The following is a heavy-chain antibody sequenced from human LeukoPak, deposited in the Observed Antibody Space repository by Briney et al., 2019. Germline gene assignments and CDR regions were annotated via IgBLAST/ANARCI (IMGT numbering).Heavy chain of an antibody. CDR1: GGSFSGYY. V-gene: IGHV4-39*01. CDR3: ARRRAGPYDYGGYFDPIDY. D-gene: IGHD4-17*01. Sequence: SETLSLTCAVYGGSFSGYYWGWIRQPPGKGLEWIGSIYYSGSTYYNPSLKSRVTISVDTSKNQFSLKLSSVTAADTAVYYCARRRAGPYDYGGYFDPIDYWGQGTLVTVSS. J-gene: IGHJ4*02. CDR2: IYYSGST.